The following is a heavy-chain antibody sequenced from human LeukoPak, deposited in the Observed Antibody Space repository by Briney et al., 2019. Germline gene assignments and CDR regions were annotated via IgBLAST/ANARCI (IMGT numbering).Heavy chain of an antibody. D-gene: IGHD6-19*01. J-gene: IGHJ4*02. CDR3: AKPRQRAVAGTTFDY. Sequence: GGSLRLSCAASGFTFSSYAMSWVRQAPGKGLEWVSAVSDSGGSTYYADSVKGRFTISRDNSKNTLYLQMNSLRAEDTAVYYCAKPRQRAVAGTTFDYWGQGTLVTVSS. CDR2: VSDSGGST. V-gene: IGHV3-23*01. CDR1: GFTFSSYA.